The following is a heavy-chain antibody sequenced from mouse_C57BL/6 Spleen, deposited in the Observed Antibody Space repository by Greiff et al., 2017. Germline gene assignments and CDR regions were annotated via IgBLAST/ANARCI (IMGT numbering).Heavy chain of an antibody. Sequence: VQLQQSGAELVKPGASVKISCKASGYTFTDYYIHWVKQRPGQGLEWIGKIGPGSGSTYSNEKLKGKATLTADKSSSTAYMQLSSLTSEDSAVYFCAREVKRYFDVWGTGTTVTVSS. D-gene: IGHD1-3*01. CDR3: AREVKRYFDV. J-gene: IGHJ1*03. V-gene: IGHV1-77*01. CDR1: GYTFTDYY. CDR2: IGPGSGST.